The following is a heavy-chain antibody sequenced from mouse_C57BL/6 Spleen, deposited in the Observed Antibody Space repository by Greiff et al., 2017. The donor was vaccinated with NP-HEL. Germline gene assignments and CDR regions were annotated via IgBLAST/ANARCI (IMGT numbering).Heavy chain of an antibody. CDR2: FYPGSGSI. CDR3: ARGRLRGAMDY. CDR1: GYTFTEYT. J-gene: IGHJ4*01. V-gene: IGHV1-62-2*01. D-gene: IGHD1-1*01. Sequence: VQLQQSGAELVKPGASVKLSCKASGYTFTEYTIHWVKQRPGQGLEWIGWFYPGSGSIKYNEKFKDKATLTADKSSSTVYMELSRLTSEDSSVFVFARGRLRGAMDYWGQGTSVTVSS.